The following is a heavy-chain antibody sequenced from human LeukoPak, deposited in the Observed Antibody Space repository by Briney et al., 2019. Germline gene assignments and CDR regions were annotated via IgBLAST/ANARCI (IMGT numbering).Heavy chain of an antibody. J-gene: IGHJ5*02. CDR2: IYYSGST. V-gene: IGHV4-59*08. Sequence: SETLSLTCTISGGSISSYYWSWIRQPPGKGLEWIGYIYYSGSTNYNPSLKSRVTISVDTSKNQFSLKLSSVTAADTAVYYCASMSSSWGFDPWGQGTLVTVSS. CDR1: GGSISSYY. CDR3: ASMSSSWGFDP. D-gene: IGHD6-13*01.